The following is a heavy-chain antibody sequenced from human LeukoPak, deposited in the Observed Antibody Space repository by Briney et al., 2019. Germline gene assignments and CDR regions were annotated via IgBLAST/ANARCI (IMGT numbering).Heavy chain of an antibody. CDR3: ARAPALRWFGSPDALDI. CDR2: IYYSGST. J-gene: IGHJ3*02. D-gene: IGHD3-10*01. V-gene: IGHV4-61*01. CDR1: GGSISSSSYY. Sequence: SETLSLTCTVSGGSISSSSYYWSWIRQPPGKGLEWIGYIYYSGSTNYNPSLKSRVTISVDTSKNQFSLKLSSVTAADTAVYYCARAPALRWFGSPDALDIWGQGTMVTVSS.